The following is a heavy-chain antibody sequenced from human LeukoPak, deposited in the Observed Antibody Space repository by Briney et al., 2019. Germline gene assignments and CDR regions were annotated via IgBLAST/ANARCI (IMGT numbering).Heavy chain of an antibody. J-gene: IGHJ4*02. V-gene: IGHV1-2*02. CDR1: VYTFSGYY. Sequence: VASVTVSCKASVYTFSGYYMHWLRQAPGQGVEWMGWIYPNGGVTNYAQKFQGRVTMTRDTSISTAYMELRRLRVDDTAMYYCARDGGDGYNFYYWGQGTLVTVSS. D-gene: IGHD5-24*01. CDR2: IYPNGGVT. CDR3: ARDGGDGYNFYY.